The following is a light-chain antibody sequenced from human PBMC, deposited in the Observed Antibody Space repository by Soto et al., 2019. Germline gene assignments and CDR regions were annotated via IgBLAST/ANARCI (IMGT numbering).Light chain of an antibody. V-gene: IGKV3-20*01. CDR2: GAF. J-gene: IGKJ3*01. CDR3: QQGDSSPIT. Sequence: EIVLTQSPGTLSLSPGERATLSCRASQSVSSSYLAWYQQKPGQAPRLLIYGAFSRATDIPDRFSGSGSGTDFTLTISRLEPEDFAVYYCQQGDSSPITFGPGTKVDGK. CDR1: QSVSSSY.